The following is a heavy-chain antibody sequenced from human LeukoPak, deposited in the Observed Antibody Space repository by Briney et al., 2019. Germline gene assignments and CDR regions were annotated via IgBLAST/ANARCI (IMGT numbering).Heavy chain of an antibody. D-gene: IGHD4-17*01. CDR3: AGARHGDYRWDY. CDR1: GYNFNTYW. J-gene: IGHJ4*02. V-gene: IGHV5-51*01. Sequence: GESLQISCQGSGYNFNTYWVAWVRQLPGKGLEWMGIIRPMNSDMRYSPSFQGQVTISADKSISTAYLQWSGLKASDTAMYYCAGARHGDYRWDYWGQGTLVTVSS. CDR2: IRPMNSDM.